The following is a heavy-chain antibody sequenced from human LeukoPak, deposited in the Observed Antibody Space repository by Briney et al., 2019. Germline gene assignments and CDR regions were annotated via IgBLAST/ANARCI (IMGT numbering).Heavy chain of an antibody. J-gene: IGHJ3*02. CDR1: GGSISSSSYY. CDR3: ARVGAITMIVVVIYDAFDI. D-gene: IGHD3-22*01. CDR2: IYYSGST. Sequence: SETLSLTCTVSGGSISSSSYYWGWIRQPPGKGLEWIGSIYYSGSTYYNPSLKSRVTMSVDTSKNQFSLKLSSVTAADTAVYYCARVGAITMIVVVIYDAFDIWGEGTMVTVSS. V-gene: IGHV4-39*07.